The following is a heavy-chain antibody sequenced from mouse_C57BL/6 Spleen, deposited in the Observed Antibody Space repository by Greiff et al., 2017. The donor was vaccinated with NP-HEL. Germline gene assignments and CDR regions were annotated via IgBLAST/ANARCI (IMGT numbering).Heavy chain of an antibody. J-gene: IGHJ2*01. Sequence: EVMLVESGEGLVKPGGSLKLSCAASGFTFSSYAMSWVRQTPEKRLEWVAYISSGGDYIYYADTVKGRFTISRDNARNTLYLQMSSLKSEDTAMYYCTREGIYYDYPYYFDYWGQGTTLTVSS. V-gene: IGHV5-9-1*02. CDR1: GFTFSSYA. CDR2: ISSGGDYI. CDR3: TREGIYYDYPYYFDY. D-gene: IGHD2-4*01.